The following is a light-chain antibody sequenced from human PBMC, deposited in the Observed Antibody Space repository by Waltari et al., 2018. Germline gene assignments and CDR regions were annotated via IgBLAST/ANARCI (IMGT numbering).Light chain of an antibody. J-gene: IGLJ3*02. CDR3: ATWDDSLNAWV. CDR2: IDN. CDR1: SSNTGRNT. V-gene: IGLV1-44*01. Sequence: QSVLTQPPSASGTPGQRVPMSCSGSSSNTGRNTVTWYQQPPGTAPKLLIYIDNQRPSGVPDRFSGSRSGTSASLAISGLQSEDEADYHCATWDDSLNAWVFGGGTKLTVL.